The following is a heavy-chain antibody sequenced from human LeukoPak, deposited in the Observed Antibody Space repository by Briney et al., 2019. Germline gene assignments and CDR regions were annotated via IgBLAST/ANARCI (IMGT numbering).Heavy chain of an antibody. CDR1: GYTFTGYY. J-gene: IGHJ4*02. V-gene: IGHV1-46*01. CDR2: INPSGGST. Sequence: GASVKVSCKASGYTFTGYYMHWVRQAPGQGLEWMGIINPSGGSTSYAQKFQGRVTMTRDMSTSTVYMELSSLRSEDTAVYYCARAYDILTGYYGPLAPFDYWGQGTLVTVSS. CDR3: ARAYDILTGYYGPLAPFDY. D-gene: IGHD3-9*01.